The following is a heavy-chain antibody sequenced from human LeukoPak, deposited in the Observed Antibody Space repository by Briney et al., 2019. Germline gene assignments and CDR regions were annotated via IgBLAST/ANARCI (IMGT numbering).Heavy chain of an antibody. J-gene: IGHJ5*02. V-gene: IGHV1-46*01. CDR3: ARGLGYYYDSSGYPVGDNWFDP. CDR2: INPSGGST. D-gene: IGHD3-22*01. CDR1: GYSFISYY. Sequence: ASVKVSCKASGYSFISYYMHWVRQAPGQGLEWMGIINPSGGSTNYAQKFQGRVTMTRDTSTSTVYMELRSLRSDDTAVYYCARGLGYYYDSSGYPVGDNWFDPWGQGTLVTVSS.